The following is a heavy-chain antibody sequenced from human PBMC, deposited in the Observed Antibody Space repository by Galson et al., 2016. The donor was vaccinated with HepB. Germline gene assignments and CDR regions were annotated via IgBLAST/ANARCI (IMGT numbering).Heavy chain of an antibody. CDR2: IHHTGAT. J-gene: IGHJ4*02. D-gene: IGHD3-16*01. CDR1: GFSIPGHYY. V-gene: IGHV4-38-2*02. CDR3: ARAKGGTPWYFDY. Sequence: SETLSLTCTVSGFSIPGHYYWGWIRQSPGKGLEWIATIHHTGATYYDSFLRSRVTISVDTSKNQFSLKWTSVTAADTAVYFCARAKGGTPWYFDYWGQGILVTVSS.